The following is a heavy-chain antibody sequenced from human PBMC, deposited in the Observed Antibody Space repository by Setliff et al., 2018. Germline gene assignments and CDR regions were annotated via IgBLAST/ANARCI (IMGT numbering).Heavy chain of an antibody. CDR2: IYYSGST. V-gene: IGHV4-59*12. D-gene: IGHD1-26*01. J-gene: IGHJ3*02. CDR3: ARKGISALSGAFDM. Sequence: SETLSLTCAVYGGSFSGYYWSWIRQPPGKGLEWIGYIYYSGSTNYNPSLKSRVTISVDTSKNQFSLKLSSVTAADTAVYYCARKGISALSGAFDMWGQGTMVTVSS. CDR1: GGSFSGYY.